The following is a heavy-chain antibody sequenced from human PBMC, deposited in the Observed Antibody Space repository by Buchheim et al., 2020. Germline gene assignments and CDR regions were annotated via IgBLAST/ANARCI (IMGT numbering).Heavy chain of an antibody. D-gene: IGHD6-19*01. J-gene: IGHJ4*02. CDR3: ARATTVAGDFDY. Sequence: QVQLVESGGGVVQPGRSLRLSCAASGFTFSSYAMHWVRQAPGKGLEWVAIISYDGSNKYYADSVKGRFTIPRDNSKNTLYLQMNSLRAEDTAVYYCARATTVAGDFDYWGQGTL. V-gene: IGHV3-30*04. CDR1: GFTFSSYA. CDR2: ISYDGSNK.